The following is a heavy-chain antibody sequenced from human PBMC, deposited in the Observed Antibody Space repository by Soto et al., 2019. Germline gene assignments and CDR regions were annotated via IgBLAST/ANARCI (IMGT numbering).Heavy chain of an antibody. CDR2: IYYSGST. D-gene: IGHD6-13*01. CDR1: GGSISSYY. J-gene: IGHJ5*02. V-gene: IGHV4-59*01. Sequence: PSETLSLTCTVSGGSISSYYWSWIRQPPGKGLEWIGYIYYSGSTNYNPSLKSRVTISVDTSKNQFSLKLSSVTAADTAVYYCASSIAAAANDDWFDPWGQGTLVTV. CDR3: ASSIAAAANDDWFDP.